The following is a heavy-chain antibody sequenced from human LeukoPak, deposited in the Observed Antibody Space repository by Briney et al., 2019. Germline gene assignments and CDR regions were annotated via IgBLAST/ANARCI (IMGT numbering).Heavy chain of an antibody. J-gene: IGHJ4*02. D-gene: IGHD4-17*01. CDR2: ISGGGETT. CDR1: GFTFNNYA. V-gene: IGHV3-23*01. Sequence: PGGSLRLSCAASGFTFNNYAMNWVRQAPGKGLEWVSSISGGGETTYYADSAKGRFTISRGNSQNTLYLQMNSLRAEDTAVYYCARDYADYVGYFFFDYWGQGTPVTASS. CDR3: ARDYADYVGYFFFDY.